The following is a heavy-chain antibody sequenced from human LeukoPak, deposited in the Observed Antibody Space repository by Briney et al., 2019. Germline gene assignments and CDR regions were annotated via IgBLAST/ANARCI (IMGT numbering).Heavy chain of an antibody. Sequence: ASVKVSCKASGYTFTSYGISWVRQAPGQRLEWMGWISAYNGNTNYAQKLQGRVTMTTDTSTSTAYMELRGLRSDDTAVYYCARDLYGSGPNHFDYWGQGTLVTVSS. CDR1: GYTFTSYG. V-gene: IGHV1-18*01. D-gene: IGHD3-10*01. CDR2: ISAYNGNT. CDR3: ARDLYGSGPNHFDY. J-gene: IGHJ4*02.